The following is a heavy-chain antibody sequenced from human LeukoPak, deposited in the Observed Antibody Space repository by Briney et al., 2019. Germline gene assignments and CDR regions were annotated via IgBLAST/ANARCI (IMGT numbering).Heavy chain of an antibody. CDR1: GYTFTDYY. D-gene: IGHD3-22*01. J-gene: IGHJ3*02. Sequence: ASVKVSCKASGYTFTDYYIHWVRQAPGQGLEWMGWISAYNGNTNYAQKLQGRVTMTTDTSTSTAYMELRSLRSDDTAVYYCARDRPYYYDSSGYYKGLDAFDIWGQGTMVTVSS. CDR3: ARDRPYYYDSSGYYKGLDAFDI. V-gene: IGHV1-18*04. CDR2: ISAYNGNT.